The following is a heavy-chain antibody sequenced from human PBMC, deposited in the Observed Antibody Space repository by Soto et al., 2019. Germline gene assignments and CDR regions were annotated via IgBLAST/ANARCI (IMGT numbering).Heavy chain of an antibody. D-gene: IGHD5-12*01. CDR1: GFTLSNYW. Sequence: EVQLVESGGVSVQPGGSLRLSCTASGFTLSNYWMHWVRQAPGKGLAWVSRINTDGSTTTYADSVKGRFTISRDNAKNTLYLQMNSLRDEDTAVYYCVRIRRGDGYTFGYWGQGTLVTVSS. CDR2: INTDGSTT. CDR3: VRIRRGDGYTFGY. J-gene: IGHJ4*02. V-gene: IGHV3-74*01.